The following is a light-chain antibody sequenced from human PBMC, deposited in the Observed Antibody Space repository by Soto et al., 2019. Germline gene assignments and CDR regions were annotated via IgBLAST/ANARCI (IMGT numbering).Light chain of an antibody. CDR3: QQYNSYWT. V-gene: IGKV1-5*03. CDR1: QSISSW. Sequence: DIQMTQSPSTLSASVGDRVTITCRASQSISSWLAWYQQKPGKAPKLLVYKAYSLESGVPSRFSGSGSGTEFTLTISSLQPDDVATYHCQQYNSYWTFGQGPKVEIK. J-gene: IGKJ1*01. CDR2: KAY.